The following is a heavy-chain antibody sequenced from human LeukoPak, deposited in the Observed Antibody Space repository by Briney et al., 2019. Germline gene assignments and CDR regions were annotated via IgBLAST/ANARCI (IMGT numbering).Heavy chain of an antibody. J-gene: IGHJ3*02. CDR1: GYAFTIYG. CDR2: IIPIFGTA. Sequence: SVKVCFYGAGYAFTIYGISRVRQRPGQGLGWMGVIIPIFGTANYAQKFQGRVTITAYKSTSTAYMELSSLRYEDRAVYYCARAYSSGWGAFDIWGQGTMVTVSS. V-gene: IGHV1-69*06. D-gene: IGHD6-19*01. CDR3: ARAYSSGWGAFDI.